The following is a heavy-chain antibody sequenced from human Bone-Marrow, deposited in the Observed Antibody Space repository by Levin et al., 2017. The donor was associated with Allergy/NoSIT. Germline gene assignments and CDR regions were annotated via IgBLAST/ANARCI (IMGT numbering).Heavy chain of an antibody. J-gene: IGHJ4*02. Sequence: ASVKVSCKPSGYPFTDYFIHWVRQAPGQGLEWMGWIKVNSGDTNFAQKFQGRVTMTRDTSITTAYMELSSLRSDDTALYYCARDGGTGSGYYFDYWGQGTLVTVSS. CDR2: IKVNSGDT. D-gene: IGHD6-19*01. CDR3: ARDGGTGSGYYFDY. CDR1: GYPFTDYF. V-gene: IGHV1-2*02.